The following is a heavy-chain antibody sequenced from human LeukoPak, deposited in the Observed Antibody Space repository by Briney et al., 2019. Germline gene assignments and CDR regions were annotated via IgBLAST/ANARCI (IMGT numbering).Heavy chain of an antibody. CDR3: ARDPDSSSWPPGI. D-gene: IGHD6-13*01. J-gene: IGHJ3*02. Sequence: SETLSLTCTVSGGSISSGGYYWSWIRQHPGKGLEWIGYIYYSGSTYYNPSLKGRVTISVDTSKNQFSLKLSSVTAADTAVYYCARDPDSSSWPPGIWGQGTMVTVSS. V-gene: IGHV4-31*03. CDR1: GGSISSGGYY. CDR2: IYYSGST.